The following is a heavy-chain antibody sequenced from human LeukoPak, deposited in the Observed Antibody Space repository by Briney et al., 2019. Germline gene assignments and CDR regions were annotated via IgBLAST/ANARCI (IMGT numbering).Heavy chain of an antibody. V-gene: IGHV4-59*01. D-gene: IGHD4-23*01. Sequence: SETLSLTCTVSGGSISSYYWSWIRKPPGKGLEWIGYIYYSGSTNYNPSLKNRVTISVDTSKNQFSLKLSSVTAADTAVYYCARDLDYGGSWGQGTLVTVSS. J-gene: IGHJ4*02. CDR1: GGSISSYY. CDR2: IYYSGST. CDR3: ARDLDYGGS.